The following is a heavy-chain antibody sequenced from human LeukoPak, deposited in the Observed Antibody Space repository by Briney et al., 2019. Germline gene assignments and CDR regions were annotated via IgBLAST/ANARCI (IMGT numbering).Heavy chain of an antibody. Sequence: SETLSLTCAVYGGSFSGYYWSWIRQPPGKGLEWIGYIYYSGSTNYNPSLKSRVTISVDTSKNHFSLKLSSVTAAHTAVYYCARDYYDSSGYYAAPGPLDVWGKGTTVTVSS. V-gene: IGHV4-59*01. CDR3: ARDYYDSSGYYAAPGPLDV. J-gene: IGHJ6*04. CDR1: GGSFSGYY. D-gene: IGHD3-22*01. CDR2: IYYSGST.